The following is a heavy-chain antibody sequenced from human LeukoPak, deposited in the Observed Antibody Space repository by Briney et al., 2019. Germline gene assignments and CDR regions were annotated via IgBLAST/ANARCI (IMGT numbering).Heavy chain of an antibody. CDR1: GFSVSPNY. V-gene: IGHV3-66*01. CDR2: IYSGGST. Sequence: GGSLRLSCAASGFSVSPNYMSWVRQAPGKGLEWVSVIYSGGSTYYADSVKGRFTISRDNSKNTLYLQMNSLRAEDTAVYYCARDSGSYLFDIWGQGTMVTVSS. D-gene: IGHD1-26*01. J-gene: IGHJ3*02. CDR3: ARDSGSYLFDI.